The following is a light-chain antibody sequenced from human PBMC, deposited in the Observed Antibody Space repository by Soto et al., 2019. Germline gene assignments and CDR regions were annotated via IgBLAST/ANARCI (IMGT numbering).Light chain of an antibody. Sequence: DIQITQSPSSLSASVGDRVTITCRASQTIGANLNWYRQKLGKAPTLLIYDASTLQSGVPSRFSGSGSGTHFTFTISSLQTEDIGTYYCQQYDILPITFGRGTRLEI. CDR2: DAS. V-gene: IGKV1-33*01. CDR3: QQYDILPIT. J-gene: IGKJ5*01. CDR1: QTIGAN.